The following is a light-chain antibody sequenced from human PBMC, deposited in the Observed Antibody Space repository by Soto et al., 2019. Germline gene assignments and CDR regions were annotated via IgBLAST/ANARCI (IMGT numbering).Light chain of an antibody. Sequence: QSALTQPASVSGSPGQSITISCTGTSSDVGGYSYVSWYQQHPGKAPKLMIYEVNNRPSGVSNRFSGSKSGNTASLTISGLQAEDEADYYCSSYAGSTPLLFGGGTKVTVL. V-gene: IGLV2-14*01. CDR2: EVN. CDR3: SSYAGSTPLL. CDR1: SSDVGGYSY. J-gene: IGLJ3*02.